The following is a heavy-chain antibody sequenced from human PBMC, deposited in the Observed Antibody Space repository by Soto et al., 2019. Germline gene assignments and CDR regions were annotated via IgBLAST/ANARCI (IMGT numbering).Heavy chain of an antibody. CDR2: INDSGGST. CDR1: GFTFRSYG. Sequence: EVQLLESGGGLIQPGGSLRLSFVASGFTFRSYGMSWVRQAPGKGLEWVSTINDSGGSTDYAASVKGRFTISRDNSENTMYLQMHSLRAGDTALYYCAKGTSSSGRVMDVWGQGTTVTVSS. CDR3: AKGTSSSGRVMDV. V-gene: IGHV3-23*01. J-gene: IGHJ6*02. D-gene: IGHD6-6*01.